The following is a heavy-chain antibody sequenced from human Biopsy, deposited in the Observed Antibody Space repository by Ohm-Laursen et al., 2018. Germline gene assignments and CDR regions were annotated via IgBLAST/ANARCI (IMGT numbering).Heavy chain of an antibody. V-gene: IGHV1-69*06. D-gene: IGHD2-15*01. J-gene: IGHJ4*02. CDR2: IIPIFDTA. Sequence: VASVKVSCKTSGGTLSNYAINWVRQAPGQGLEWMGGIIPIFDTANYAQKFQDRVIITADKSTFTAYMELSSLRSEDTAVYYCASDLLGREGYCGGRNCQIAYWGQGTLVTVSS. CDR1: GGTLSNYA. CDR3: ASDLLGREGYCGGRNCQIAY.